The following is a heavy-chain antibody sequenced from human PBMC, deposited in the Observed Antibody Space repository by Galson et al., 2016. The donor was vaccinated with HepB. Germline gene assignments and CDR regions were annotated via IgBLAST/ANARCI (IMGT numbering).Heavy chain of an antibody. CDR3: ARLHDFWSGRDFDY. CDR1: GITVSNHY. D-gene: IGHD3-3*01. J-gene: IGHJ4*02. CDR2: IYSGGTT. Sequence: SLRLSCAVSGITVSNHYMSWVRQAPGKGQEWVSVIYSGGTTFYADSVKGRIIISRDNSNNTVHLEMNSLRVEDTAVYYCARLHDFWSGRDFDYWGQGVLVTVSS. V-gene: IGHV3-66*04.